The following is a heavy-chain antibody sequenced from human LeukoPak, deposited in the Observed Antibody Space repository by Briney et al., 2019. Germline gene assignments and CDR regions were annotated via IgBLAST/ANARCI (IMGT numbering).Heavy chain of an antibody. V-gene: IGHV4-34*01. CDR2: INHSGST. Sequence: PSETLSLTCAVYGGSFSGYYWSWIRQPPGKGLEWIGEINHSGSTNYNPSLKSRVTISVDTSKNQFSLKLSSVTAADTAVYYCARDRYYDFWSGYLPGMDVWGQGTTVTVSS. J-gene: IGHJ6*02. CDR1: GGSFSGYY. CDR3: ARDRYYDFWSGYLPGMDV. D-gene: IGHD3-3*01.